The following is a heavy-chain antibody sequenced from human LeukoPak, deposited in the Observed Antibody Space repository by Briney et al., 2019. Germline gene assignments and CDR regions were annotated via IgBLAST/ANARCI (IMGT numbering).Heavy chain of an antibody. D-gene: IGHD2-15*01. CDR3: AREAVEYCSGGSCYGGIDY. J-gene: IGHJ4*02. V-gene: IGHV1-18*01. CDR1: GYTFTSHG. CDR2: ISTDNDNT. Sequence: GASVKVSCKASGYTFTSHGISWVRQAPGQGLEWMGWISTDNDNTKYAQKLQGRVTMTTDTSTRTAYMELRSLRSDDTAVYYCAREAVEYCSGGSCYGGIDYWGQGTLVTVSS.